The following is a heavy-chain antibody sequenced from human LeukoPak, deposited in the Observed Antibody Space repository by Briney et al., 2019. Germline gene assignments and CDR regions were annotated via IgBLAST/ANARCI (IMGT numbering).Heavy chain of an antibody. V-gene: IGHV4-39*01. Sequence: SETLSLTCTVSGGSISSSSYYWGWIRQPPGKGLEWIGSIYYSGITYNNPSLKSRVTISVDTSKNQFSLKLSSVTAADTAVYYCATRRDLYYYDSSGYPDYWGQGTLVTVSS. CDR3: ATRRDLYYYDSSGYPDY. D-gene: IGHD3-22*01. J-gene: IGHJ4*02. CDR2: IYYSGIT. CDR1: GGSISSSSYY.